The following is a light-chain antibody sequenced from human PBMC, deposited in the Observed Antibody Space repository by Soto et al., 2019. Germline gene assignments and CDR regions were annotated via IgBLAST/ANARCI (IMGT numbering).Light chain of an antibody. V-gene: IGKV4-1*01. Sequence: DIVMTQSPDSLAVSLGERATINCKSSQSVLYSSNNKNYLVWYQQKPGQPPKLLLYWASTRESGVPDRFSGSRSGTDFTLTISSLQAEDVAVYYCQQYYSTPLTFGGGTKVEIK. CDR3: QQYYSTPLT. CDR2: WAS. CDR1: QSVLYSSNNKNY. J-gene: IGKJ4*01.